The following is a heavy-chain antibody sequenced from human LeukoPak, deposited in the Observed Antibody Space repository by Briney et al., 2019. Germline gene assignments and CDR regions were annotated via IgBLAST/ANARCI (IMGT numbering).Heavy chain of an antibody. CDR1: GDSISVDNYY. D-gene: IGHD3-10*01. Sequence: SETLSLTCTVSGDSISVDNYYWGWIRRPPGKGLESIGSIYYSGNTYYNPSLKSRVSISVDTSKNQFSLKVTSVTAADTAVYYCARHVGHYYGSGTLPYYYDYCGQGTLVTVSS. CDR3: ARHVGHYYGSGTLPYYYDY. CDR2: IYYSGNT. V-gene: IGHV4-39*01. J-gene: IGHJ4*02.